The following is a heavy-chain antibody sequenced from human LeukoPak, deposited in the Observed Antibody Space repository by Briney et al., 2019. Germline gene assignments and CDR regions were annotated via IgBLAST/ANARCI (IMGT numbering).Heavy chain of an antibody. Sequence: ASVRVSCKASGYNFNTKGSSWVRQAPGEGLEWMGWISTYNGKTDYAPKFQGRVSMSTDTSTTTAYMELRSLRSDDTAMYYCARGHCSSASCYQMYYFDYWGQGTLVTVSS. V-gene: IGHV1-18*01. D-gene: IGHD2-2*01. CDR2: ISTYNGKT. CDR1: GYNFNTKG. J-gene: IGHJ4*02. CDR3: ARGHCSSASCYQMYYFDY.